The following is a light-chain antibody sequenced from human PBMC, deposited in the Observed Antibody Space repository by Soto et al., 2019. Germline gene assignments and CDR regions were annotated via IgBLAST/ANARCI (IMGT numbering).Light chain of an antibody. Sequence: QSALTQPHSVSGSPGQSVTISCTGTSSDVGAYNYVSWYQQHPGKAPKLMIFDVSKRPSGVPDRFSGSKSGNTASLTISGLPAEDEADYSCGSYAGSYPWVFGGGTKLTVL. CDR3: GSYAGSYPWV. V-gene: IGLV2-11*01. CDR2: DVS. CDR1: SSDVGAYNY. J-gene: IGLJ2*01.